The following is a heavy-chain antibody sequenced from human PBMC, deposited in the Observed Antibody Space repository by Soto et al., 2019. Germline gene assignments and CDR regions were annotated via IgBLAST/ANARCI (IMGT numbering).Heavy chain of an antibody. Sequence: EVQLVESGGGLVQPGGSLRLSCAACGFTFSSYWMHWVRQAPGKGLVWVSSISTDASSTSYADPVKGRFTISRDNAKNTLYLQMNSVRAEDTGVYYCARLPNKSPQNWGQGTLVIVSP. CDR1: GFTFSSYW. CDR3: ARLPNKSPQN. V-gene: IGHV3-74*01. CDR2: ISTDASST. J-gene: IGHJ1*01.